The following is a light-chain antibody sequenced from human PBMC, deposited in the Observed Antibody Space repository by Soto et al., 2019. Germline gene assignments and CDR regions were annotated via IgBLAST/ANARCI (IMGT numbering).Light chain of an antibody. Sequence: EIVMRQSPATLSVSPGDDATLSCRASQGIGDTLAWYQHKPGQTPRLLIYDTSTRATGVPTRFSGSRSGAEFTLTINSLQSEDFAVYYCQPYNNWPLTFGGGTKVDIK. CDR2: DTS. CDR1: QGIGDT. CDR3: QPYNNWPLT. V-gene: IGKV3-15*01. J-gene: IGKJ4*01.